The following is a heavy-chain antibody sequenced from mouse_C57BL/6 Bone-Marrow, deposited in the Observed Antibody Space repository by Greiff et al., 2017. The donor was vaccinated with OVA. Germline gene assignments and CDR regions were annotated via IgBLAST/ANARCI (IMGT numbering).Heavy chain of an antibody. CDR3: ARHEGGLILWYVDV. J-gene: IGHJ1*03. Sequence: VQLVESGGDLVKPGGSLKLSCAASGFTFSSYGMSWVRQTPDKRLEWVATISSGGSYTYYPDSVKGRFTISRDNAKNTLYLQMSSLKSEDTAMYYCARHEGGLILWYVDVWGTGTTVTVSS. CDR2: ISSGGSYT. CDR1: GFTFSSYG. V-gene: IGHV5-6*01.